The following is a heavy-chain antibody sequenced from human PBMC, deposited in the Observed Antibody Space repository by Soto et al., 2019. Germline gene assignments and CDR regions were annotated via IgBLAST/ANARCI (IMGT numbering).Heavy chain of an antibody. CDR1: GFSLSTSGMC. J-gene: IGHJ6*02. Sequence: SGPTAGEPTQTLTLTCTFSGFSLSTSGMCVSWIRQPPGKALEWLALIDWDDDKYYSTSLKTRLTISKDTSKNQVVLTMTNMDPVDTATYYCARGTTVVTPRPNSKTPGDYYYGMDVWGQGTTVTVSS. CDR2: IDWDDDK. V-gene: IGHV2-70*01. D-gene: IGHD4-17*01. CDR3: ARGTTVVTPRPNSKTPGDYYYGMDV.